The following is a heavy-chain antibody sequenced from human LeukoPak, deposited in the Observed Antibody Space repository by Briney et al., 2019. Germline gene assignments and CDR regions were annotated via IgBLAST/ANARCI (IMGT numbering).Heavy chain of an antibody. CDR2: INHSGST. CDR1: GGSFSGYY. D-gene: IGHD1-26*01. Sequence: SETLSLTCAVYGGSFSGYYWSWIRQPPGKGLEWIGEINHSGSTNYNPSLKSRVTISVDTSKNQFSLKLSSVTAADTAVYYCARGGRPSGSYFKTLRYYYYYMDVWGKGTTVTVSS. V-gene: IGHV4-34*01. J-gene: IGHJ6*03. CDR3: ARGGRPSGSYFKTLRYYYYYMDV.